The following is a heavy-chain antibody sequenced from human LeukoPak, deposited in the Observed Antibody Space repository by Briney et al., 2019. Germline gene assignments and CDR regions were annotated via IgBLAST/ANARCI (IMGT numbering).Heavy chain of an antibody. Sequence: PGGSLRLSCAASGFTFSSYGMHWVRQAPGRGLEWVAFIRYDGSNKYYADSVKGRFTISRDNSKNTLYLQMNSLRAEDTAVYYCAKASIVGVMWAYYFDYWGQGTLVTVSS. CDR2: IRYDGSNK. V-gene: IGHV3-30*02. CDR3: AKASIVGVMWAYYFDY. J-gene: IGHJ4*02. D-gene: IGHD1-26*01. CDR1: GFTFSSYG.